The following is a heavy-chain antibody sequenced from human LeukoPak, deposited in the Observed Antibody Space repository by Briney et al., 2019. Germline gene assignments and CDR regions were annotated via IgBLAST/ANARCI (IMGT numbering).Heavy chain of an antibody. D-gene: IGHD6-13*01. CDR1: GFTSSSNW. J-gene: IGHJ4*02. V-gene: IGHV3-7*01. CDR3: ARYRANPQL. CDR2: IKQDGSEE. Sequence: GGSLRLSCAASGFTSSSNWMSWVRQAPGKGLEWVASIKQDGSEENYVDSVKGRFTIFRDNAKNSLYLQLNSLRADDSDVYYCARYRANPQLWGQGTLVTVSS.